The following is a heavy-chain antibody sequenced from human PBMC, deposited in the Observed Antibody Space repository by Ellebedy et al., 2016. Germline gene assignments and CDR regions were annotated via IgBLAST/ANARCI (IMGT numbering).Heavy chain of an antibody. Sequence: GSLRLXXTVSGYSISSGYYWGWIRQPPGKGLEWIGSIYHSGSTYYNPSLKSRVTISVDTSKNQFSLKLSSVTAADTAVYYCARGGPVLRFLTTAPKHWFNPWGQGTLVTVSS. CDR2: IYHSGST. V-gene: IGHV4-38-2*02. J-gene: IGHJ5*02. CDR1: GYSISSGYY. D-gene: IGHD3-3*01. CDR3: ARGGPVLRFLTTAPKHWFNP.